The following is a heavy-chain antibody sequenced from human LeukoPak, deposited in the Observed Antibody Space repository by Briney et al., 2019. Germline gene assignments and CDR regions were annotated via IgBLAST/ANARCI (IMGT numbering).Heavy chain of an antibody. J-gene: IGHJ4*02. V-gene: IGHV4-39*01. CDR1: GGSINSSYYY. D-gene: IGHD5-24*01. Sequence: SETLSLTCIVSGGSINSSYYYWGWIRQPPGKGLEWLGSMYFSGSTYHTPSLKSRVIISVDTSKNQFSLKLSSVTAADTAVYYCARLNPEMSTNSWGPGTLVTVSS. CDR3: ARLNPEMSTNS. CDR2: MYFSGST.